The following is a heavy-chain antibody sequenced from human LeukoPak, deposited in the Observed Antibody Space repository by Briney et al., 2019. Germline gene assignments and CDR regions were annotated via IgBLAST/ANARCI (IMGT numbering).Heavy chain of an antibody. D-gene: IGHD3-10*01. CDR2: IKQDGSEK. Sequence: PGGSLRLSCAAAGFTFSSHWMTWVRQAPGKELEWVANIKQDGSEKYYVDSVKGRFTISRDNAKNTLYLQMNSLRAGDTAVYYCASDWFLGYWGQGTLVTVSS. J-gene: IGHJ4*02. CDR1: GFTFSSHW. V-gene: IGHV3-7*04. CDR3: ASDWFLGY.